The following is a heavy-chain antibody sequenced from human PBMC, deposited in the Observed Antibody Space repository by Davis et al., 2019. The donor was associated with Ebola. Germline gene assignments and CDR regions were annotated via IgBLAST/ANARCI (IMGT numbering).Heavy chain of an antibody. Sequence: GGSLRLSCAASGFTFSSYGMHWVRQAPGKGLEWVAVIWYDGSNKYYADSVKGRFTISRDNSKNTLFLQMNSLRADDTAVYYCARGSGRGWEDAFDIWGQGTMVTVSS. CDR1: GFTFSSYG. CDR3: ARGSGRGWEDAFDI. D-gene: IGHD6-19*01. V-gene: IGHV3-33*01. CDR2: IWYDGSNK. J-gene: IGHJ3*02.